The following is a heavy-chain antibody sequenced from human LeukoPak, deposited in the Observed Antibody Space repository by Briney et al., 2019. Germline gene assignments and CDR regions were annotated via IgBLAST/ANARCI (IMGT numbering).Heavy chain of an antibody. J-gene: IGHJ4*02. D-gene: IGHD1-26*01. CDR2: VHHTGTT. CDR1: RGSITDYY. V-gene: IGHV4-59*12. Sequence: PSETLSLTCKVSRGSITDYYWSWIRQPPGKGLEWIAFVHHTGTTSYRPSLRSRATIFLDTSKNQFSLKLSSVTAADTAVYYCARGYPRMLGYWGQGTLVTVSS. CDR3: ARGYPRMLGY.